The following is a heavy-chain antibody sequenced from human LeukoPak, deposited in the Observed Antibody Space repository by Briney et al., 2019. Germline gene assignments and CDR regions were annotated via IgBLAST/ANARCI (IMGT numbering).Heavy chain of an antibody. D-gene: IGHD2/OR15-2a*01. CDR2: ISYDGRSK. J-gene: IGHJ4*02. V-gene: IGHV3-30*18. Sequence: PGGSLRLSCAASGFTFSRDGMHWVRQAPGKGLEWVAVISYDGRSKYYADSVKGRFTISRDDSKNTLYLQMNSLRVEDTAVYYCAKDLSQKYTLDHWGQGTLVTVSS. CDR1: GFTFSRDG. CDR3: AKDLSQKYTLDH.